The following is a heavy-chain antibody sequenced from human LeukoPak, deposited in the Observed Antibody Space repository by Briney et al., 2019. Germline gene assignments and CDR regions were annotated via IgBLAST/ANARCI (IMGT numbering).Heavy chain of an antibody. CDR1: GFTFSSYS. CDR3: AKDRAVVLDY. J-gene: IGHJ4*02. Sequence: PGGSLRLSCAASGFTFSSYSMNWVRQAPGKGLEWVSSISSGSSYIYYADSVKGRFTISRDNSKDTLYLQMNSLRAEDTAVYYCAKDRAVVLDYWGQGTLVTVSS. D-gene: IGHD6-19*01. CDR2: ISSGSSYI. V-gene: IGHV3-21*01.